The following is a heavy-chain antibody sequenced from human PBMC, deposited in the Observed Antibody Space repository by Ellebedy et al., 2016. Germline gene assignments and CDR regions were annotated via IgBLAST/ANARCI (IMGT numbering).Heavy chain of an antibody. V-gene: IGHV3-9*01. D-gene: IGHD2-15*01. CDR2: ISWNSGII. Sequence: SLKISXAASGVTFEDYAMHWVRQTPGKGLEWVSGISWNSGIIDYADSVKGRFTISRDNSKNTVDLQMNSLRAEDTALYYCARETRGYAGIFDYWGQGTLVTASS. CDR3: ARETRGYAGIFDY. CDR1: GVTFEDYA. J-gene: IGHJ4*02.